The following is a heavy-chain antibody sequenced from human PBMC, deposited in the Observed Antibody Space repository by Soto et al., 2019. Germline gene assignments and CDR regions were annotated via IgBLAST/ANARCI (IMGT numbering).Heavy chain of an antibody. CDR3: ARGRYFDWLLDNWFDP. V-gene: IGHV5-51*01. Sequence: GESLKISCKGSGYSFTSYWIGWVRQMPGKGLEWMGIIYPGDSDTRYSPSFQGQVTISADKSISTAYLQWSSLKASDTAMYYCARGRYFDWLLDNWFDPWGQGTLVTVSS. CDR1: GYSFTSYW. CDR2: IYPGDSDT. D-gene: IGHD3-9*01. J-gene: IGHJ5*02.